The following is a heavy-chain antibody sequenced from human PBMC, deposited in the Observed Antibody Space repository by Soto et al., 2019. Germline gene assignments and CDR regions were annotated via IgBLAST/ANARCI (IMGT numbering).Heavy chain of an antibody. CDR1: GGSFNPYH. D-gene: IGHD7-27*01. J-gene: IGHJ5*01. V-gene: IGHV4-34*01. CDR3: ARSMNDHNHHHWGFDS. Sequence: PSETLSLTCAVYGGSFNPYHWSFIRQPPGKRLEWIGEIDHTGRTNYNPSVKGRVTMSVDTSKNQFSLNLRSVTAADTAVYFCARSMNDHNHHHWGFDSWGQGTLVTSPQ. CDR2: IDHTGRT.